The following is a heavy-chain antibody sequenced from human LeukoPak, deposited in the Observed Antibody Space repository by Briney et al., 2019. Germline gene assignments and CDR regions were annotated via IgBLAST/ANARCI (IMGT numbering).Heavy chain of an antibody. J-gene: IGHJ4*02. CDR3: ARTRYDSSGYYHSASFDY. CDR2: ILYDGSNK. CDR1: GFTFSRCA. V-gene: IGHV3-30-3*01. Sequence: GRSLRLSCAASGFTFSRCALHWVRQAPGKGQEWVAVILYDGSNKYYADSVKGRFTISRDNSKNTLYLQMNSLRAEDTAVYYCARTRYDSSGYYHSASFDYWGQGTLVTVSS. D-gene: IGHD3-22*01.